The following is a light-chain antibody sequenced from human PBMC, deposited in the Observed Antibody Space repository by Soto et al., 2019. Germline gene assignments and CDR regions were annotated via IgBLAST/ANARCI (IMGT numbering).Light chain of an antibody. V-gene: IGKV4-1*01. CDR1: QSVVYRAKGKSY. CDR2: WAS. Sequence: EIVMTQSPHSLALSLGERTTISXESSQSVVYRAKGKSYLFWYQQKPGQPPRILIYWASMRAYGGPDRFSGSGSVTYFTRTISSLQAEDVAVYYGQQFYITPWTFGQGTKVDIK. CDR3: QQFYITPWT. J-gene: IGKJ1*01.